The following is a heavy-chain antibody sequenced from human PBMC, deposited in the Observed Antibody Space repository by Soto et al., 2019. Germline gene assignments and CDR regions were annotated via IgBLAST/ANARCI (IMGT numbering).Heavy chain of an antibody. CDR1: GYAFTSYG. Sequence: ASVKVSCKASGYAFTSYGINWVRRAPGQGLEWVGWMSTYNENIVYAQKFQGRVVMTMDAATNTAYLDLGPLRSDDTAVYYCAKDAHEAATSDVWGQGTLVTV. CDR2: MSTYNENI. D-gene: IGHD2-15*01. J-gene: IGHJ3*01. V-gene: IGHV1-18*01. CDR3: AKDAHEAATSDV.